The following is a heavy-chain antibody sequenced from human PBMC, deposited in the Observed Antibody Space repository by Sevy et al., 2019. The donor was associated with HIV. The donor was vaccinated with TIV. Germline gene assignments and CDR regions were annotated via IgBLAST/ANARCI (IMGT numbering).Heavy chain of an antibody. CDR3: ARSQSGGSYYDYYCMDV. D-gene: IGHD1-26*01. CDR1: GGTFSSYA. V-gene: IGHV1-69*13. Sequence: ASVKVSCKASGGTFSSYAISWVRQAPGQGLEWMGGIIPIFGTANYAQKFQGRVTITADESTSTAYMELSSLRSEDTAVYYCARSQSGGSYYDYYCMDVWGQGTRVTVSS. CDR2: IIPIFGTA. J-gene: IGHJ6*02.